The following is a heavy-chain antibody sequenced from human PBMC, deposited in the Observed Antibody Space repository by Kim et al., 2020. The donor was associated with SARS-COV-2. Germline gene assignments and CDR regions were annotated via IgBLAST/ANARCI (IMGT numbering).Heavy chain of an antibody. V-gene: IGHV3-33*01. Sequence: GGSLRLSCAASGFTFSSYGMHWVRQAPGKGLEWVAVIWYDGSNKYYADSVKGRFTISRDNSKNTLYLQMNSLRAEDTAVYYCARGAPYYYDSSGYFHFDYWGQGTLVTVSS. CDR1: GFTFSSYG. CDR2: IWYDGSNK. D-gene: IGHD3-22*01. J-gene: IGHJ4*02. CDR3: ARGAPYYYDSSGYFHFDY.